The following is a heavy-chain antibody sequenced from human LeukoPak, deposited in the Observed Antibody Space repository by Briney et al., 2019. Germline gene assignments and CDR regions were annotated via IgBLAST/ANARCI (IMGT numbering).Heavy chain of an antibody. CDR1: GYTFTSYY. J-gene: IGHJ6*02. V-gene: IGHV1-46*01. Sequence: GASVKVSCKASGYTFTSYYMHWVRQAPGQGLEWMGIINPSGGSTSYAQKFQGRVTMTRDTSTSTVYMELSSLRSEDTAVYYCARDPRPGDSSGYHYYYYGMDVWGQGTTVTVSS. CDR3: ARDPRPGDSSGYHYYYYGMDV. D-gene: IGHD3-22*01. CDR2: INPSGGST.